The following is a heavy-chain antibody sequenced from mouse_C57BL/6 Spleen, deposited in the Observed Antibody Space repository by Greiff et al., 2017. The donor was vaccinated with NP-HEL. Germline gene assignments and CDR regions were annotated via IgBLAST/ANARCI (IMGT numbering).Heavy chain of an antibody. D-gene: IGHD2-3*01. CDR3: AREFYEDWYFDV. Sequence: QVQLQQPGAELVKPGASVKMSCKASGYTFTSYWITWVKQRPGQGLEWIGDIYPGSGSTNYNEKFKSKATLTVDTSSSTAYMQLSSLTSEDSAVYYCAREFYEDWYFDVWGTGTTVTVSS. CDR1: GYTFTSYW. CDR2: IYPGSGST. V-gene: IGHV1-55*01. J-gene: IGHJ1*03.